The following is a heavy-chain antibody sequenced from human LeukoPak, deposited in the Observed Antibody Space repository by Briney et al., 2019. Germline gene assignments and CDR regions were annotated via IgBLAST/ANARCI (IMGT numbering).Heavy chain of an antibody. J-gene: IGHJ4*02. V-gene: IGHV3-23*01. CDR2: ITANGDAT. CDR1: GFIFRSYA. Sequence: PGGSLRLSCVGSGFIFRSYAVTWVRQAPGKGLEWVSSITANGDATYYADSVKGRFTISRDNSKNTLYLQMSSLRAEDTAVYYCATFGVIVRNDYLDYWGRGALVAVSS. CDR3: ATFGVIVRNDYLDY. D-gene: IGHD3-3*01.